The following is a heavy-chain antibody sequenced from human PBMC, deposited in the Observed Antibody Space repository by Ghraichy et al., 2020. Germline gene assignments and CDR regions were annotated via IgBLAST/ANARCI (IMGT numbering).Heavy chain of an antibody. CDR1: GFTFSDYY. Sequence: GSLRLSCAASGFTFSDYYMTWIRQAPGKGLEWVSYISSSSSYTNYADSVKGRFTISRDNAKKSLYLQMNSLRAEDTAVYFCARVRGPGTKETLDYWGQGTLVTVSS. D-gene: IGHD1-1*01. V-gene: IGHV3-11*05. J-gene: IGHJ4*02. CDR2: ISSSSSYT. CDR3: ARVRGPGTKETLDY.